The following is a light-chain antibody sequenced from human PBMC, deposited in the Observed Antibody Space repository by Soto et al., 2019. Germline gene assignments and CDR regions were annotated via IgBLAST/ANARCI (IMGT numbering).Light chain of an antibody. CDR1: QRVSSY. V-gene: IGKV3-11*01. CDR3: QQRSNWPPRVT. J-gene: IGKJ4*01. Sequence: EIVLTQSPATLSLSPGERATLSCRASQRVSSYLAWYQQKPGQAPMLLIYDASNRATGIPARFSGSGSGTDFTLTISCLEPEDFAVYYCQQRSNWPPRVTFGGGTKVEIK. CDR2: DAS.